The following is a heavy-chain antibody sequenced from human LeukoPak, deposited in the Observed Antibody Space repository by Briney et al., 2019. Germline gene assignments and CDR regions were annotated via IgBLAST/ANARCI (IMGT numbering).Heavy chain of an antibody. CDR2: IYYSGST. CDR3: ARWGPKYCSSTSCYYRH. CDR1: GGSISSYY. D-gene: IGHD2-2*01. Sequence: SETLSLTCTVSGGSISSYYWSWIRQPPGKGLEWIGYIYYSGSTNYNPSLKSRVTISVDTSKNQFSLKLSSVTAADTAVYYCARWGPKYCSSTSCYYRHWGQGTLVTVSS. J-gene: IGHJ1*01. V-gene: IGHV4-59*12.